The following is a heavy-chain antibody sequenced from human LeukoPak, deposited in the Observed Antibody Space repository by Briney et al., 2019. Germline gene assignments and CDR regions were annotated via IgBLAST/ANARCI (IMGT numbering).Heavy chain of an antibody. CDR1: GFTFSSYW. CDR3: ARVSSRRCSSTSCYAFDI. V-gene: IGHV3-74*01. CDR2: INSDGSST. Sequence: GGSLRLSCAASGFTFSSYWMHWVRQAPGKGLVWVSRINSDGSSTSYADSVKGRFTISRDNAKNTLYLQMNSLRAEDTAVYYCARVSSRRCSSTSCYAFDIWGQGTMVTVSS. D-gene: IGHD2-2*01. J-gene: IGHJ3*02.